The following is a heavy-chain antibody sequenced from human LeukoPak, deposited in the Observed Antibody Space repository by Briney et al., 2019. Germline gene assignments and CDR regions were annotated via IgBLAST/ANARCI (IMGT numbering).Heavy chain of an antibody. V-gene: IGHV1-46*01. CDR1: GYTFTSYY. J-gene: IGHJ6*02. CDR2: IDPSGGST. Sequence: GASVKVSCKASGYTFTSYYMHWVRQAPGQGLEWMGIIDPSGGSTSYAQKFQGRVTMTRDTSTSTVYMELSSLRSEDTAVYYCARDRHDYYYGMDVWGQGTTVTVSS. CDR3: ARDRHDYYYGMDV.